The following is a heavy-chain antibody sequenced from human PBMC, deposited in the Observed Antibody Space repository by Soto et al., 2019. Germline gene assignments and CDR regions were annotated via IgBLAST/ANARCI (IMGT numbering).Heavy chain of an antibody. D-gene: IGHD1-1*01. Sequence: ASVKVSCKASGYTFTSYDINWVRQATGQGLEWMGWVSSYSGNTNYAQKLQGRVTMTTDTSTNTAYMELRSLRSDDTAVYYCARGSGGMSYYYMDVWGKGTTVTVSS. CDR3: ARGSGGMSYYYMDV. CDR1: GYTFTSYD. J-gene: IGHJ6*03. CDR2: VSSYSGNT. V-gene: IGHV1-18*01.